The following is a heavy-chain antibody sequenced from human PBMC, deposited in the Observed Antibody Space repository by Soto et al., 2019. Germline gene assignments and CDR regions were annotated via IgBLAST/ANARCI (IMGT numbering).Heavy chain of an antibody. CDR3: ARRLFTSTWPSYFDY. V-gene: IGHV4-39*01. J-gene: IGHJ4*02. CDR1: GVSISSSSYY. Sequence: SETLSLTCTASGVSISSSSYYWGWIRQPPGKGLEWIGCIHYSGSTYYNPSLTSRLTSSVDTSKNQFSLKVSSVTAADTAVYYCARRLFTSTWPSYFDYWGQGTLVTVS. CDR2: IHYSGST. D-gene: IGHD6-13*01.